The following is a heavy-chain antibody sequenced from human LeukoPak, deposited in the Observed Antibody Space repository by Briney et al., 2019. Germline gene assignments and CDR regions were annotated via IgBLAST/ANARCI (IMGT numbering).Heavy chain of an antibody. CDR1: GYSISSGYY. J-gene: IGHJ5*02. CDR3: ARVSHYYDSSGYYTNWFDP. V-gene: IGHV4-38-2*01. Sequence: PSETLSLTCAVSGYSISSGYYWGWIRQPPGKGLEWIGSIYHSGSTYYNPSLKSRVTISVDTSKNQFSLKLSSVTAADTAVYYCARVSHYYDSSGYYTNWFDPWGQGTLVTVSS. CDR2: IYHSGST. D-gene: IGHD3-22*01.